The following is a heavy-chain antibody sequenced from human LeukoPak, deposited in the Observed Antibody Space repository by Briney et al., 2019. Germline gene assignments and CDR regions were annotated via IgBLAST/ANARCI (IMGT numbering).Heavy chain of an antibody. D-gene: IGHD2-15*01. V-gene: IGHV3-21*01. Sequence: GGSLRLSCAASGFTSSSYSMNWVRQAPGKGLEWVLSISSSSSYIYYADSVKGRFTISRDNAKNSLYLQMNSLRAEDTAVYYCVRDLAGYCSGGSCYTYYYYYYMDVWGKGTTVTVSS. J-gene: IGHJ6*03. CDR3: VRDLAGYCSGGSCYTYYYYYYMDV. CDR1: GFTSSSYS. CDR2: ISSSSSYI.